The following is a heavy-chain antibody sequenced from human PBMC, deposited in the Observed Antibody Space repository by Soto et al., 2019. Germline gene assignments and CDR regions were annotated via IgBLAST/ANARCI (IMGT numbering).Heavy chain of an antibody. D-gene: IGHD4-4*01. CDR1: GGSIISYY. CDR3: ARDWGDGYSLGY. V-gene: IGHV4-59*01. CDR2: VYYSGST. J-gene: IGHJ4*02. Sequence: QVQLQESGPGLVKSSETLSLTCTVSGGSIISYYWSWIRQPPGKGLEWIGYVYYSGSTNYNPSLNSRVTMSVDTSKNQFSLNLSSVTAADTAVYYCARDWGDGYSLGYWGQGTLVTVSS.